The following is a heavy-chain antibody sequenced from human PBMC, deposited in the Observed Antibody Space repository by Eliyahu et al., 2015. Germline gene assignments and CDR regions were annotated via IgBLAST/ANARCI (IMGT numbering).Heavy chain of an antibody. D-gene: IGHD3-3*01. CDR1: GGSXSGYY. CDR3: ARGSPWAIFGVGTFDP. V-gene: IGHV4-34*01. Sequence: QVQLQQWGAGLLKPSETLSLTCAVYGGSXSGYYWSWIRQPPGKGLEWIGEINHSGSTNYNPSLKSRVTISVDTSKNQXSLKLSSVTAADTAVYYCARGSPWAIFGVGTFDPWGQGTLVTVSS. CDR2: INHSGST. J-gene: IGHJ5*02.